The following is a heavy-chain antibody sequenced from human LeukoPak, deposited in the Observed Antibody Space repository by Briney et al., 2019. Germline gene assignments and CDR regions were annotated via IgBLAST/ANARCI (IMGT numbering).Heavy chain of an antibody. Sequence: ASVKVSCKASGYTFTSYDINWVRQATGQGLEWMGWMNPNSGNTGYAQKFQGRVTMTRNTSISTAYMELSSLRSDDTAVYYCARDWTPGPRHIVVVVAAITTYGMDVWGQGTMVTVSS. J-gene: IGHJ6*02. CDR2: MNPNSGNT. CDR3: ARDWTPGPRHIVVVVAAITTYGMDV. CDR1: GYTFTSYD. D-gene: IGHD2-15*01. V-gene: IGHV1-8*01.